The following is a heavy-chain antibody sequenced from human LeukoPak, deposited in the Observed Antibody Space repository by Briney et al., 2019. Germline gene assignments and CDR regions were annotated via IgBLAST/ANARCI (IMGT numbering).Heavy chain of an antibody. Sequence: PGRSLRLSCAASGFTFSSYAMHWVRQAPGKGLEWVAVISYDGSNKYYADSAKGRFTISRDNSKNTLYLQMNSLRAEDTAVYYCARTLGYSSNSNSPWFDPWGQGTLVTVSS. CDR2: ISYDGSNK. V-gene: IGHV3-30*04. D-gene: IGHD6-13*01. CDR3: ARTLGYSSNSNSPWFDP. J-gene: IGHJ5*02. CDR1: GFTFSSYA.